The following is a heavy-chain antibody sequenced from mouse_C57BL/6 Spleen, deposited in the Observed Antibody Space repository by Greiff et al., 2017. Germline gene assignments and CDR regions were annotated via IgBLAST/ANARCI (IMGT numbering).Heavy chain of an antibody. J-gene: IGHJ3*01. CDR2: IYPRSGNT. CDR1: GYTFTSYG. V-gene: IGHV1-81*01. D-gene: IGHD2-3*01. CDR3: ARRDGYYWFAY. Sequence: QVQLQQSGAELARPGASVTLSCKASGYTFTSYGISWVKQRPGQGLEWIGEIYPRSGNTYYNEKFKGKATLTADKSSSTAYMELRSLTSEDSAVYFCARRDGYYWFAYWGQGTLVTVSA.